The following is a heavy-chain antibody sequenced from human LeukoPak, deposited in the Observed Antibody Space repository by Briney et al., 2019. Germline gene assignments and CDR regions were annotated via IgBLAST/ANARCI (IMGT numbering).Heavy chain of an antibody. CDR3: ARDYSDLTLYYYYYYMDV. Sequence: PSETLSLTCTVSGGSISSSSYYWGWIRQPPGKGLEWIGSIYYSGSTYYNPSLKSRVTISVDTSKNQFSLKLSSVTAADTAVYYCARDYSDLTLYYYYYYMDVWGKGTTVTVPS. V-gene: IGHV4-39*07. J-gene: IGHJ6*03. CDR2: IYYSGST. CDR1: GGSISSSSYY. D-gene: IGHD5-18*01.